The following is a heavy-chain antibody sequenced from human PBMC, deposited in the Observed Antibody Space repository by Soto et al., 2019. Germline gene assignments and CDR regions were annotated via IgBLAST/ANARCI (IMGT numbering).Heavy chain of an antibody. V-gene: IGHV3-30*18. CDR2: ISYDGSNK. J-gene: IGHJ6*02. D-gene: IGHD1-1*01. CDR3: AKDRPRGGTTYYYCGMDV. CDR1: GFTFSTYG. Sequence: QVQLVESGGGVVQPGRSLRLSCAASGFTFSTYGVHWVRQAPGKGLEWVAVISYDGSNKYYTDSVKGRFTISRDNSKNTLYMHMRSLRAEDTAVYYCAKDRPRGGTTYYYCGMDVWGHGTTVTVSS.